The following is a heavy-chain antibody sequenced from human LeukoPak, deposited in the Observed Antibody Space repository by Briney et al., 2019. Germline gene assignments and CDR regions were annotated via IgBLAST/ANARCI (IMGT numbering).Heavy chain of an antibody. CDR3: AGGAGWSIDY. Sequence: PGGSLRLSCAVSGFTFSDYWMNWVRQALGKGLEWVAILKLDGSEILYVDSVKGRFTTSRDNAKNSLYLQMNSLRGEDAGVYYGAGGAGWSIDYWGQGTLVTISS. V-gene: IGHV3-7*01. CDR2: LKLDGSEI. D-gene: IGHD2-15*01. J-gene: IGHJ4*02. CDR1: GFTFSDYW.